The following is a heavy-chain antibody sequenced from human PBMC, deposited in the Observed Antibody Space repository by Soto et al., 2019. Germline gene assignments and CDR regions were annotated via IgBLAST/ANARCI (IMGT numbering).Heavy chain of an antibody. CDR1: EYSFRDYS. D-gene: IGHD2-2*01. CDR2: INLNDGGT. V-gene: IGHV1-2*02. CDR3: VRDAPSHQSIFDL. Sequence: XSVKVSCKTSEYSFRDYSLHCVRQAPEQGLEWMGWINLNDGGTNSPRKFQGRLTMTRDKSITTVYMELSRLRSDDTAVYFCVRDAPSHQSIFDLWGPGTLVTVSS. J-gene: IGHJ4*02.